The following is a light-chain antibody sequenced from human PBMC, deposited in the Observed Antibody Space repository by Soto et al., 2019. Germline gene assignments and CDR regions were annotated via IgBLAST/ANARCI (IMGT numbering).Light chain of an antibody. CDR2: GAS. J-gene: IGKJ1*01. V-gene: IGKV3-20*01. CDR3: QQYGSSPRT. Sequence: IVLTQSPGTLSLSPGERATLSCLASQSVSSSYLAWYQQKPGQAPRLLIYGASSRATGIPDRFSGSGSGTDFTLTISRLEPEDFAVYYCQQYGSSPRTFGQGTKVEIK. CDR1: QSVSSSY.